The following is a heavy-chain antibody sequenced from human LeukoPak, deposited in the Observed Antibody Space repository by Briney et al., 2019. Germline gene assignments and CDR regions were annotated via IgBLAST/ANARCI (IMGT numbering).Heavy chain of an antibody. J-gene: IGHJ4*02. V-gene: IGHV3-30*04. CDR2: ISYDGSNK. D-gene: IGHD6-13*01. CDR3: ARDFIAAFFDY. Sequence: GRSLTLSCAASGFTLSSYAMHWVRQAPGKGLEWVAVISYDGSNKYYADSVKGRFTISRDNSKNSLYLQMNSLRAEHTAVYYCARDFIAAFFDYWGEGTLVTVSS. CDR1: GFTLSSYA.